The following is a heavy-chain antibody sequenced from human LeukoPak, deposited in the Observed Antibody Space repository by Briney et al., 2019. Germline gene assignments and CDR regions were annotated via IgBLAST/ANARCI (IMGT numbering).Heavy chain of an antibody. D-gene: IGHD6-6*01. CDR3: ARDLVSSSGY. CDR1: GFTLSSYW. J-gene: IGHJ4*02. CDR2: INTDGRTT. V-gene: IGHV3-74*01. Sequence: GGSLRLSCAASGFTLSSYWMHWVRQAPGKGLVWVSRINTDGRTTTYADSVKGRFTISRDNAKNTPYLQMNSLRAEDTAVYYCARDLVSSSGYWGQGTLVTVSS.